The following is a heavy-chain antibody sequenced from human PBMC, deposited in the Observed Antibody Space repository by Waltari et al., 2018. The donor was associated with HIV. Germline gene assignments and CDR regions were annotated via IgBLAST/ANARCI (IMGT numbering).Heavy chain of an antibody. Sequence: QEHLVESGGAVVQPGSSLRLSCAASGFPFSSYNMIWVRQAPCKGLEWVAVISYDGSSENYADFVKGRFPISRDNSENTLYLQMHSLRPEDTAVYYCARGGKYGDYQYYFDSWGQGTLVTVSP. CDR3: ARGGKYGDYQYYFDS. J-gene: IGHJ4*02. CDR1: GFPFSSYN. D-gene: IGHD4-17*01. V-gene: IGHV3-30-3*01. CDR2: ISYDGSSE.